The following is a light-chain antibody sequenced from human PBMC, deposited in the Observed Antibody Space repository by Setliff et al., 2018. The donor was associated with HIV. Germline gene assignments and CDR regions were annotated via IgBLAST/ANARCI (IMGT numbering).Light chain of an antibody. CDR2: TNY. CDR3: AAWDASLIRYV. J-gene: IGLJ1*01. V-gene: IGLV1-44*01. Sequence: QSVLAQPHSASGTPGQRVTISCSGTNSNIGSNAVNWYQQLPGTAPKLLIYTNYRRPSGVPDRFSGSKSGTSASLAISGLQSEDEADYYCAAWDASLIRYVFGTGTK. CDR1: NSNIGSNA.